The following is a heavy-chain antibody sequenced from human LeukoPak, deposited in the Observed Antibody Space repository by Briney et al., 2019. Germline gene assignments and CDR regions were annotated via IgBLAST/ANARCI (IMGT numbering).Heavy chain of an antibody. CDR2: IVPHSGGT. CDR3: AREVGAKTCFDY. Sequence: AAGNVSCKPSGYTFTRYYLHWVGQAPGQGVEGSGSIVPHSGGTKYVQKFQGRVTMTRDTSINTAYMELSSLRSDDTAVYYCAREVGAKTCFDYWGQGTLVTVSS. CDR1: GYTFTRYY. D-gene: IGHD1-26*01. V-gene: IGHV1-2*02. J-gene: IGHJ4*02.